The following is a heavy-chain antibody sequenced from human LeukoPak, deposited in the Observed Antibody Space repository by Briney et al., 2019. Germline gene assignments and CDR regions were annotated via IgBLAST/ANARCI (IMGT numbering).Heavy chain of an antibody. CDR1: GYTFTSYG. D-gene: IGHD6-13*01. Sequence: ASVKVSCKASGYTFTSYGISWLRQAPGQGLEWMGWISAYNGNTNYAQKLQGRVTMTTDTSTSTAYMELRSLRSDDTAVYYCARDTPYDEAAATDYWGQGTLVTVSS. V-gene: IGHV1-18*01. CDR2: ISAYNGNT. CDR3: ARDTPYDEAAATDY. J-gene: IGHJ4*02.